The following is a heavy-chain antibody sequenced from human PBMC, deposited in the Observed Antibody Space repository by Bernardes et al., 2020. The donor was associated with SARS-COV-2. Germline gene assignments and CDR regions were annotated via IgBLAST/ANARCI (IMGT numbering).Heavy chain of an antibody. V-gene: IGHV3-23*01. D-gene: IGHD3-22*01. Sequence: VGSLRLSCAASGFTFSSYAMSWVRQAPGKGLEWVSAISGSGGSTYYADSVKGRFTISRDNSKNTLYLQMNSLRAEDTAVYYCAKVGGYSPEGFDYWGQGTLVTVSS. CDR2: ISGSGGST. CDR1: GFTFSSYA. J-gene: IGHJ4*02. CDR3: AKVGGYSPEGFDY.